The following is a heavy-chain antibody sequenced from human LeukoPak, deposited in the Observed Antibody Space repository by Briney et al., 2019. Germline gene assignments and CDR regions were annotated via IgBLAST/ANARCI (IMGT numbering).Heavy chain of an antibody. D-gene: IGHD1-26*01. J-gene: IGHJ4*02. V-gene: IGHV3-23*01. CDR1: GFTFSSYE. CDR3: AKDLWGPSAY. CDR2: ISGSGDGT. Sequence: GGSLRLSCAASGFTFSSYEMNWVRQAPGKGLEWVSGISGSGDGTYYADSVKGRFTISRDNSKNTLYLQMNSLRVEDTAVYYCAKDLWGPSAYWGQGTLVTVSS.